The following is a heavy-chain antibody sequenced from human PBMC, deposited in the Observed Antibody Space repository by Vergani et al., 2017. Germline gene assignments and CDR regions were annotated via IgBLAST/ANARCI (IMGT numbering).Heavy chain of an antibody. CDR2: IIPTFGTA. J-gene: IGHJ4*01. Sequence: QVQLVQSGAEVKKPGSSLILSCKASGGSFKNYAFSWVRQAPGQGLEWLVGIIPTFGTATYAQRFQGRVTITADESTSTAYMDLTSLRLEDTAVYYCARAYGRYDWFDYWGQRTLVTVSS. D-gene: IGHD1-20*01. CDR1: GGSFKNYA. V-gene: IGHV1-69*01. CDR3: ARAYGRYDWFDY.